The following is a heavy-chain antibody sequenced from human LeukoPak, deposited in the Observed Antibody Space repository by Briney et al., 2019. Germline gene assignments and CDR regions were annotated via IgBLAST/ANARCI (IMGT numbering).Heavy chain of an antibody. Sequence: SGGSLRLSCAASGFTVSSNYMSWVRQAPGKGLEWVSVIYSGGSTYYADSVKGRFTISRDNSKNTLYLQMNSLRAEDTAVYYCARGRGFGEPLSDPWGQGTLVTVSS. V-gene: IGHV3-66*01. CDR3: ARGRGFGEPLSDP. J-gene: IGHJ5*02. CDR2: IYSGGST. D-gene: IGHD3-10*01. CDR1: GFTVSSNY.